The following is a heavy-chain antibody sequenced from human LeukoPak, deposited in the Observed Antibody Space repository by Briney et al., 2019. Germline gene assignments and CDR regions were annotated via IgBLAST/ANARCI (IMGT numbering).Heavy chain of an antibody. V-gene: IGHV3-48*03. D-gene: IGHD3-22*01. CDR2: ISSSGSTI. CDR3: AGRPYYYDSLDY. Sequence: GGSLRLSCAASGFTFSSYEMNGVRQAPGKGLEWVSYISSSGSTIYYADSVKGRFTISRDNPKNSLYLQMNSLRVEDTALYYCAGRPYYYDSLDYWGQGTLVTVSS. J-gene: IGHJ4*02. CDR1: GFTFSSYE.